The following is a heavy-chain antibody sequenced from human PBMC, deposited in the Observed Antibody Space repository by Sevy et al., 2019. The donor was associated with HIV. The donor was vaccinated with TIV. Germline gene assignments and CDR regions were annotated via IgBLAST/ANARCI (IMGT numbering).Heavy chain of an antibody. Sequence: QQGESLKISCAASGFAFSTHAMHWVRQAPGKGLEWVAVISYEGTETFYAASVEGRFTISRDNSKNMLSLQINSLRPEDTAVYYCARDGGNSVKWYPLYWGHGTLVTVSS. J-gene: IGHJ4*01. D-gene: IGHD2-2*01. V-gene: IGHV3-30-3*01. CDR2: ISYEGTET. CDR1: GFAFSTHA. CDR3: ARDGGNSVKWYPLY.